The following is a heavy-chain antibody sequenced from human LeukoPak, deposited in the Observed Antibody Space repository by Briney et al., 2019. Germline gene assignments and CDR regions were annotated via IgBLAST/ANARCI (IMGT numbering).Heavy chain of an antibody. CDR2: ISSTGGSR. V-gene: IGHV3-48*03. Sequence: GGSLRLSCAASGFTFSNYDMSWVRQAPGKGLEWVSYISSTGGSRYYADSVKGRFTISRDSAKNSLYLQMNSLRAEDTAVYYCARDHYGSGSDFDYWGQGTLVTVSS. CDR3: ARDHYGSGSDFDY. CDR1: GFTFSNYD. J-gene: IGHJ4*02. D-gene: IGHD3-10*01.